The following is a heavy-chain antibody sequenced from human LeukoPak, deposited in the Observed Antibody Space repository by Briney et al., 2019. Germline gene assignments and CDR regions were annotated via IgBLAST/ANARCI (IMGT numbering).Heavy chain of an antibody. Sequence: PGGSLRLSCAGSGFTFGGYGMHWFRQTPGKGLEWVAVIAYDGSRAFYADSVKGRFTISRDNSEYTMSVQMDDLRAEDTAIYYCTRYNNDRFDYWGQGTLVTVSS. V-gene: IGHV3-33*01. D-gene: IGHD1-14*01. J-gene: IGHJ4*02. CDR3: TRYNNDRFDY. CDR1: GFTFGGYG. CDR2: IAYDGSRA.